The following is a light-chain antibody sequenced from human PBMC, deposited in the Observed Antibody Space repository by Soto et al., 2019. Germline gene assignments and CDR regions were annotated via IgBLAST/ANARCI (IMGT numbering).Light chain of an antibody. Sequence: DIQMTQSPSSLSASVRDRVTITCRASQGISNYLAWYQQKPGKVPKLLIYAASTLQSGVPSRFSGSGSGTDFTLTISSLQPEDVATYDCQKYDSARWTFGQGTKVEIK. V-gene: IGKV1-27*01. CDR2: AAS. CDR1: QGISNY. CDR3: QKYDSARWT. J-gene: IGKJ1*01.